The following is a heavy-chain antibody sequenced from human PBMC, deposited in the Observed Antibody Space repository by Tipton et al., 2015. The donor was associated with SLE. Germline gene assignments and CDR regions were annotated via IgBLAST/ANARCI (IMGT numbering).Heavy chain of an antibody. CDR1: GYSFSSGYY. D-gene: IGHD2-21*01. V-gene: IGHV4-61*01. CDR2: IYYSGST. J-gene: IGHJ4*02. CDR3: ARDWGGEALDF. Sequence: TLSLTCVVSGYSFSSGYYWGWIRQPPGKGLEWIGFIYYSGSTNYNPSLKSRVTISVDTSKNQFSLKLSSVTAADTAVYYCARDWGGEALDFWGQGTLVTVSS.